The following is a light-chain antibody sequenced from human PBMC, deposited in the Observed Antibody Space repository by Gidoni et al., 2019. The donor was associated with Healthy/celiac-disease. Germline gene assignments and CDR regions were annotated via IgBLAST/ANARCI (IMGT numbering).Light chain of an antibody. CDR1: SSNIVSNY. V-gene: IGLV1-47*01. Sequence: HSVLTQPPSASGTPGQRVTISCSGSSSNIVSNYVYWYQQLPGTAPKLLIYRNNQRPSGVPDRFSGSKSGTSASLAISGLRSEDEADYYCAAWDDSLSGRVVFGGGTKLTVL. CDR2: RNN. J-gene: IGLJ2*01. CDR3: AAWDDSLSGRVV.